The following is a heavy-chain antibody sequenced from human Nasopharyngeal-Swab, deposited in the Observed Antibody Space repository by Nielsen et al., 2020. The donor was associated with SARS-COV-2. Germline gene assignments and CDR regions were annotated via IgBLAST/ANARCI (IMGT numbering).Heavy chain of an antibody. V-gene: IGHV4-59*12. J-gene: IGHJ5*02. CDR2: IYYNGNT. CDR1: NGSISNYY. Sequence: SETLSLTCIVSNGSISNYYWSWIRQSPGKGLEWIGYIYYNGNTNYNPSLKSRVTISIDTSKNQISLRLSSVTAADTAVYYCARVRYDILTGYHDNWFDPWGQGTLVTVS. CDR3: ARVRYDILTGYHDNWFDP. D-gene: IGHD3-9*01.